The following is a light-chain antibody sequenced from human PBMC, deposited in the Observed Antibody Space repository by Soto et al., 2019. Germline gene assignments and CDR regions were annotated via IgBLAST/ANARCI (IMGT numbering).Light chain of an antibody. Sequence: DIKMTQSPSTLSAPVGERVPXTCRASQRISSWWPWYQQSPGKALKFLTYLTSSLQQGGPPRFSGSGSATAFTPPISSRQPEDFATYYCQQRHSYPITFGQGTRLEIK. CDR2: LTS. J-gene: IGKJ5*01. V-gene: IGKV1-5*01. CDR3: QQRHSYPIT. CDR1: QRISSW.